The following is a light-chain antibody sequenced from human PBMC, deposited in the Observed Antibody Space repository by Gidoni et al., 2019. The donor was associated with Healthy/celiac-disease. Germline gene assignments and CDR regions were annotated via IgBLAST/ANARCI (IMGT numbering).Light chain of an antibody. CDR2: EVS. J-gene: IGLJ2*01. CDR3: SSYAGSNLRRV. Sequence: QSALTQPPSASGSPGPSVTISCTGTSSDVGGYNYVSWYQQHPGKAPKLMIYEVSKRPSGVPDRFSGSKSGNTASLTVSGLQAEDEADYYCSSYAGSNLRRVFGGGTKLTVL. V-gene: IGLV2-8*01. CDR1: SSDVGGYNY.